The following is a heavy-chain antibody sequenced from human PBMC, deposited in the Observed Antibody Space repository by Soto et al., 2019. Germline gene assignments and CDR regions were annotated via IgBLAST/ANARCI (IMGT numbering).Heavy chain of an antibody. CDR1: GFTFNNYG. D-gene: IGHD2-2*01. J-gene: IGHJ5*02. V-gene: IGHV3-33*01. CDR3: ARDIDTSSHFGWFDP. Sequence: GGSLRLSCVTSGFTFNNYGIHWVRQAPGKGLEWVAVMWAGGRKENYADSVKGRFTMSRDLSKNTLYSQMDSLRAEDTAVYYCARDIDTSSHFGWFDPWGQGTLVTVSS. CDR2: MWAGGRKE.